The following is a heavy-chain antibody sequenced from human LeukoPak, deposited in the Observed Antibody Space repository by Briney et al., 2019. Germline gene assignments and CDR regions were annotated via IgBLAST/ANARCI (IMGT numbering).Heavy chain of an antibody. CDR3: ARDREPRTGFMVREAYDY. D-gene: IGHD3-10*01. J-gene: IGHJ4*02. Sequence: GGSLRLSCAASGFTFSSYAMHWVRQAPGKGLEWVAVISYDGSNKYYADSVKGRFSISRDNAKNTLYLQMSSLRAEDTAVYYCARDREPRTGFMVREAYDYWGQGTLVTVSS. CDR1: GFTFSSYA. CDR2: ISYDGSNK. V-gene: IGHV3-30-3*01.